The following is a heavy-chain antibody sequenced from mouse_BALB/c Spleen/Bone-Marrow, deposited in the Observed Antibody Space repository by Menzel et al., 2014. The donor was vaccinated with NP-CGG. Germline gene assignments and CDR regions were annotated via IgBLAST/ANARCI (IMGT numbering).Heavy chain of an antibody. CDR2: IWSDGST. Sequence: VKLMESGPGLVAPSQRLSITCSVSGFSLTSYGVHWVRQPPGKGLEWLVVIWSDGSTTYNSALKSRLVISKDNSKSQVFLKLNSLQTDDTAMYYCARRGDYDEGYAMDYWGQGTSVTVSS. D-gene: IGHD2-4*01. V-gene: IGHV2-6*02. J-gene: IGHJ4*01. CDR3: ARRGDYDEGYAMDY. CDR1: GFSLTSYG.